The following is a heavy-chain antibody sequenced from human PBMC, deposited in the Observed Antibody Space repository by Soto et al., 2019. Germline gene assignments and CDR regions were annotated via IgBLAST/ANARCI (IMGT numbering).Heavy chain of an antibody. D-gene: IGHD3-10*01. J-gene: IGHJ6*02. Sequence: PGGSLRLCCATSGFRFNTYPMTWVRQAPGKGLEWVSSISSTAGRTSSYADSVKGRFAISRDFSDNTVYLQMNNLRVDDTAVYFCAKGVLSFHYGMEVWGQGTTVTVSS. CDR2: ISSTAGRT. V-gene: IGHV3-23*01. CDR3: AKGVLSFHYGMEV. CDR1: GFRFNTYP.